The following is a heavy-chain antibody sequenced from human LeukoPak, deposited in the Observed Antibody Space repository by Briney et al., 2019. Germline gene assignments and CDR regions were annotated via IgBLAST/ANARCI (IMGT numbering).Heavy chain of an antibody. V-gene: IGHV4-38-2*01. CDR3: ARQGGSSSPYYYYYMDV. J-gene: IGHJ6*03. CDR1: GYSISSGYY. D-gene: IGHD6-13*01. Sequence: AETLSLTCAVSGYSISSGYYWGWFRQPPGKGLEWIGCIFQSGNTYYNPSLKSRVSISVDTSNNHFSLKLTSVTAADSAVYYCARQGGSSSPYYYYYMDVWGKGTPVTVSS. CDR2: IFQSGNT.